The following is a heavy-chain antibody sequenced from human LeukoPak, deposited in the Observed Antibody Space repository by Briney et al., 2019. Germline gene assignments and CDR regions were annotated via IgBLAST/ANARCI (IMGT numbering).Heavy chain of an antibody. CDR1: GYTFTSYA. CDR2: IRTSTGSP. V-gene: IGHV7-4-1*02. Sequence: ASVKVSCKASGYTFTSYAINWVRQAPGQGLEYMGWIRTSTGSPTYAQGFTGRFVFSLDTSVNTAYLQISSLKAEDTAVYYCARAIGKSEGYWGQGTLVTVSS. CDR3: ARAIGKSEGY. J-gene: IGHJ4*02. D-gene: IGHD4-23*01.